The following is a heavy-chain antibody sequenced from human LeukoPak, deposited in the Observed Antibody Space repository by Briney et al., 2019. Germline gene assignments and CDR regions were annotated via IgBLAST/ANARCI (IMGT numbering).Heavy chain of an antibody. CDR3: AELGITMIGGV. D-gene: IGHD3-10*02. Sequence: PGGSLRLSCAASGFTFSSCTMSWVRPAPGKGQEWVSYISSSGSTIYYADSVKGRFTISRDNAKNSLYLQMNSLRAEDTAVYYCAELGITMIGGVWGKGTTVTISS. V-gene: IGHV3-48*04. J-gene: IGHJ6*04. CDR2: ISSSGSTI. CDR1: GFTFSSCT.